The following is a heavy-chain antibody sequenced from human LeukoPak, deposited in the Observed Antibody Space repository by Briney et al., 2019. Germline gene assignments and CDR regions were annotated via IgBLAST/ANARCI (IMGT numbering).Heavy chain of an antibody. CDR2: IYYSGST. CDR3: ARLTSSWCQDWYFDL. Sequence: SETLSLTCTVSGGSISSNSYYWGWIRQPPGKGLEWIGSIYYSGSTYYNPSLKSRVTISVDTSKNQFSLKLSSVTAADTAVYYCARLTSSWCQDWYFDLWGRGTLVTVSS. J-gene: IGHJ2*01. V-gene: IGHV4-39*07. CDR1: GGSISSNSYY. D-gene: IGHD6-13*01.